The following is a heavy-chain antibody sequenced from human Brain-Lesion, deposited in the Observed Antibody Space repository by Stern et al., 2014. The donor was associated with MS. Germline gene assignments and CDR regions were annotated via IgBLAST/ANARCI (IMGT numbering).Heavy chain of an antibody. CDR1: GYTLTELS. D-gene: IGHD1-26*01. J-gene: IGHJ4*02. V-gene: IGHV1-24*01. CDR3: ATLSPGAGGNYYRHFDY. Sequence: VQLVQSGAGVKKPGASVKVSCKVSGYTLTELSIHWVRQAPRKGLEWMGGFDPEDGETIYAQKFQGRVTMTEDTSTDTAYMELSSLRSEDTAVYYCATLSPGAGGNYYRHFDYWGQGTLVTVSS. CDR2: FDPEDGET.